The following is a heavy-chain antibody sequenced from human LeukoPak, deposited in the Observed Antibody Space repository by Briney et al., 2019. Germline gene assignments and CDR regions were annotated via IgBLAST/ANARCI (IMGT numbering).Heavy chain of an antibody. CDR3: ARGGAFDI. J-gene: IGHJ3*02. Sequence: GGSLRLSCAASGFTFSSYAMHWVRQAPGKGLEWVAVISYDGSNKYYADSVKSRFTISRDNSKNTLYLQMNSLRAEDTAVYYCARGGAFDIWGQGTMVTVSS. V-gene: IGHV3-30-3*01. CDR1: GFTFSSYA. D-gene: IGHD3-16*01. CDR2: ISYDGSNK.